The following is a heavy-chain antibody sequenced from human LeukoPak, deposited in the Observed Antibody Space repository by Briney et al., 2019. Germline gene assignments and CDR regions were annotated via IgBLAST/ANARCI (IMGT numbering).Heavy chain of an antibody. CDR1: GGSINNGDNY. CDR3: GWDFFDY. J-gene: IGHJ4*02. D-gene: IGHD6-13*01. V-gene: IGHV4-30-4*02. Sequence: SETLSLTCTVSGGSINNGDNYWSWIRQPPGKGLEWIGYIYYRGTAYYNPSLKSRVTISVDTSKNQFSLKLASDCARIQGNSWYGWDFFDYWGQGTPVTVSS. CDR2: IYYRGTA.